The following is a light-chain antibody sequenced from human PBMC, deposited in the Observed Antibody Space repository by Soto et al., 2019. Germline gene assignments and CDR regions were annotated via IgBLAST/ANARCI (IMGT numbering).Light chain of an antibody. V-gene: IGLV2-14*01. Sequence: QSALTQPASVSGSPGQSITISCTGTSSDVGDYNYVSWYQQHPGKAPKLMIYDVSIRPSGVSNRFSGSKSGNTASLTISGLQAEDEADYYCSSYTSSSTLVVFGGGTKLTVL. CDR1: SSDVGDYNY. CDR2: DVS. CDR3: SSYTSSSTLVV. J-gene: IGLJ2*01.